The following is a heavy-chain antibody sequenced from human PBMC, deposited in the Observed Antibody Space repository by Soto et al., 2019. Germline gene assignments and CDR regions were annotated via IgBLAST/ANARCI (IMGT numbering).Heavy chain of an antibody. J-gene: IGHJ5*02. CDR1: GYTFIRYG. Sequence: GASVKVSCKASGYTFIRYGISWVRQAPGQGLEWMGWISTHNGNTYYAQNFQGRVTMTSDTPTSTAYMELRSLRSDDTAVYYCARGWDFWSGLNWFDPWGQGTLVTVSS. CDR3: ARGWDFWSGLNWFDP. D-gene: IGHD3-3*01. V-gene: IGHV1-18*01. CDR2: ISTHNGNT.